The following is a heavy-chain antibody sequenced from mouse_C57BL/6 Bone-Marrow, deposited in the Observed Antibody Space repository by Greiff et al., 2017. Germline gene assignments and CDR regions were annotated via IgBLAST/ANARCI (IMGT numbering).Heavy chain of an antibody. CDR1: GYTFTGYW. CDR3: ARGPFYYYGSSHWYVDV. J-gene: IGHJ1*03. D-gene: IGHD1-1*01. Sequence: VQLQESGAELMKPGASVKLSCKATGYTFTGYWIEWVKQRPGHGLEWIGEILPGSGSTNYNEKFKGKATFTADTSSNTAYMQLSSLTTEDSAIYDCARGPFYYYGSSHWYVDVWGTGTTVTVSS. CDR2: ILPGSGST. V-gene: IGHV1-9*01.